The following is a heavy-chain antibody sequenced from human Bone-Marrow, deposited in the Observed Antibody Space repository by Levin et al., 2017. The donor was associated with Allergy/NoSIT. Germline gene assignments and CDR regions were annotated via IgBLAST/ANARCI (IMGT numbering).Heavy chain of an antibody. V-gene: IGHV3-11*05. CDR2: ISSSSSYT. CDR1: GFTFSDYY. D-gene: IGHD6-19*01. J-gene: IGHJ4*02. Sequence: PGGSLRLSCAASGFTFSDYYMSWIRQAPGKGLEWVSYISSSSSYTNYADSVKGRFTISRDNAKNSLYLQMNSLRAEDTAVYYCARVSAPGVDSSGWFQFDYWGQGTLVTVSS. CDR3: ARVSAPGVDSSGWFQFDY.